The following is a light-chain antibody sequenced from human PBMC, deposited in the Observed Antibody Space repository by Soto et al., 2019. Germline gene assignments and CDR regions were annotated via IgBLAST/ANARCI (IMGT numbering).Light chain of an antibody. CDR2: GAS. J-gene: IGKJ1*01. V-gene: IGKV3-15*01. CDR1: QSVSRN. CDR3: QQYNNWPPWT. Sequence: EIVMTPSPATLSVSPGERATLSCRASQSVSRNLAWSQQTPGPAPRLLIYGASTSATGIPARFSGSGSGTEFTLTISSLQSEDFAVYYCQQYNNWPPWTFGQGTKVDIK.